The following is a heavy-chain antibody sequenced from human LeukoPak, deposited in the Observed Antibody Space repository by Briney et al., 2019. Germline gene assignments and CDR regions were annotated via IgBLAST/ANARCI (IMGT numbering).Heavy chain of an antibody. CDR3: AKDSGLLLDAFDI. D-gene: IGHD3-10*01. V-gene: IGHV3-11*01. Sequence: GGSLRLSCAASGFTFSDYYMSWIRQAPGKGLEWVSYISSSGSTIYYADSVKGRFTISRDNSKNTLYLQMNSLRAEDTAVYYCAKDSGLLLDAFDIWGQGTMVTVSS. J-gene: IGHJ3*02. CDR1: GFTFSDYY. CDR2: ISSSGSTI.